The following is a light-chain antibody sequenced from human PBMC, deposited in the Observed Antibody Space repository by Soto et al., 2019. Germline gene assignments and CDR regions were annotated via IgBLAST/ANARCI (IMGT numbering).Light chain of an antibody. CDR2: GIS. CDR1: QSVNSGF. CDR3: QHYGDSVWT. Sequence: EIVLTQSPGTLSLSPGEGATLSCRTSQSVNSGFLAWYQKKPGQAPRLLLYGISSRAIGIPDTFSGSGSGTDFTLTINRLEPDDVAVYYCQHYGDSVWTFGQGTKVEI. J-gene: IGKJ1*01. V-gene: IGKV3-20*01.